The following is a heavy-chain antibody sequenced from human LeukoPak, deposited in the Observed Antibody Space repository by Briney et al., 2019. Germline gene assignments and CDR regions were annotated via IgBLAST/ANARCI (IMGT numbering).Heavy chain of an antibody. CDR3: AREGRTHRPRYYYYYMDV. D-gene: IGHD1-14*01. Sequence: ASVKVSCKASGYTFTSYYMHWVRQAPGQGLEWMGIINPSGGSTSYAQKFQGRVTMTRDTSTSTVYMELSSLRSEDTAVYYCAREGRTHRPRYYYYYMDVWGKGTTVTVSS. J-gene: IGHJ6*03. CDR2: INPSGGST. V-gene: IGHV1-46*01. CDR1: GYTFTSYY.